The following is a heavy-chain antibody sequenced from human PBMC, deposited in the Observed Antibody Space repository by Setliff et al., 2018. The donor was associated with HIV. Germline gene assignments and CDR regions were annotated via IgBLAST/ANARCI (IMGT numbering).Heavy chain of an antibody. CDR1: GYTFKYSG. D-gene: IGHD6-13*01. J-gene: IGHJ5*02. V-gene: IGHV1-18*01. Sequence: GASVKVSCKASGYTFKYSGVSWVRQAPGQGLEWMGWINVFSGNTSYAQKFQGRVSLSADTSTSTAFMELKSLKSDDTAVYFCAREQAAALYNWFDPWGQGTLVTVSS. CDR3: AREQAAALYNWFDP. CDR2: INVFSGNT.